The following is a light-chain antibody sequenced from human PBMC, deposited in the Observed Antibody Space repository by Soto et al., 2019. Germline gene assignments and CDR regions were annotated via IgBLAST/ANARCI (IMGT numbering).Light chain of an antibody. J-gene: IGLJ3*02. CDR3: SSYAGGNNWV. CDR2: DVN. V-gene: IGLV2-8*01. Sequence: QSVLTQPPSASGSPGQSLTISCTGTSSDVGAHNYVSWYQQNPGKAPKLMLYDVNKRPSGVPDRFSGSKSGNTASLTVSGFQAEDEADYYRSSYAGGNNWVFGGGPKVTVL. CDR1: SSDVGAHNY.